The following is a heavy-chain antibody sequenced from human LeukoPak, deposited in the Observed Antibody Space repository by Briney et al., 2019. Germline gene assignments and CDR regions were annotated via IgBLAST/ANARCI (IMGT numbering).Heavy chain of an antibody. D-gene: IGHD3-22*01. V-gene: IGHV4-59*01. CDR1: GGSFGNYY. CDR3: ARLSSPYDSSGYYYYYMDV. J-gene: IGHJ6*03. Sequence: SETLSLTCTVSGGSFGNYYWSWIRQPPGKGLEWIGYIYDSGTTNYNPSLKSRVTISVDTATNQFSLKLRSVTAADTAVYYCARLSSPYDSSGYYYYYMDVWGKGTTVTVSS. CDR2: IYDSGTT.